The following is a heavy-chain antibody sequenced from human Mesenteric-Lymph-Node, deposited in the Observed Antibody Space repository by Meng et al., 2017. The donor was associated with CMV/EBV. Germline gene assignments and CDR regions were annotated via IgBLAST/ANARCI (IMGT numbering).Heavy chain of an antibody. V-gene: IGHV4-39*07. CDR2: IYYSGST. J-gene: IGHJ4*02. CDR1: GGYISSYY. Sequence: SETLSLTCTVSGGYISSYYWGWIRQPPGKGLEWIGSIYYSGSTYYNPSLKSRVTISVDTSKHQFSLKLTSVTAADTAVYFCAGDSSGYYFWDYWGQGSLVTVSS. D-gene: IGHD3-22*01. CDR3: AGDSSGYYFWDY.